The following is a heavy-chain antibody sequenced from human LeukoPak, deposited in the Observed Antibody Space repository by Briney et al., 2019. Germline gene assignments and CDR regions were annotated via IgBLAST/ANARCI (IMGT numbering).Heavy chain of an antibody. V-gene: IGHV1-18*01. Sequence: GASVKVSCKASGYTFTSYGISWLRQAPGQGLEWMGWISDYNGNTNYAQKLQGRVTMTTDTSTSTAYMELRSLRSDDTAVYYCARDCGGDCYNTDDAFDIWGQGTMVTVSS. J-gene: IGHJ3*02. D-gene: IGHD2-21*02. CDR3: ARDCGGDCYNTDDAFDI. CDR1: GYTFTSYG. CDR2: ISDYNGNT.